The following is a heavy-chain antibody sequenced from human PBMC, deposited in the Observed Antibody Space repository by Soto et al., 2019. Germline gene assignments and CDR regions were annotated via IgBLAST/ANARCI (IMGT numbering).Heavy chain of an antibody. CDR2: ISYDGSNK. Sequence: QVQLVESGGGVVQPGRSLRLSCAASGFTFSSYAMHWVRQAPGKGLEWVAVISYDGSNKYYADSVKGRFTISRDNSKNTLYLQMNSLGAEDTAVYYCARGGQWGQGTLVTVSS. CDR3: ARGGQ. CDR1: GFTFSSYA. J-gene: IGHJ4*02. D-gene: IGHD3-10*01. V-gene: IGHV3-30-3*01.